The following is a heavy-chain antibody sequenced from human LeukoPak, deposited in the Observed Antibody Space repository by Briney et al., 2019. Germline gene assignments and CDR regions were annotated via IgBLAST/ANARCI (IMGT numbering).Heavy chain of an antibody. J-gene: IGHJ3*02. Sequence: ASVKVSCKASGYTFTGYDINWVRQATGQGLEWMGWMNPNSGNTGYAQKFQGRVTMTRNTSISTAYMELSSLRSEDTAVYYCARGDIVVVPAASDAFDIWGQGTMVTVSS. CDR2: MNPNSGNT. V-gene: IGHV1-8*01. CDR1: GYTFTGYD. CDR3: ARGDIVVVPAASDAFDI. D-gene: IGHD2-2*01.